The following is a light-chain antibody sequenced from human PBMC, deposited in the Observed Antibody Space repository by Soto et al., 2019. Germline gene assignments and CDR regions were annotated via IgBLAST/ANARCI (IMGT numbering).Light chain of an antibody. Sequence: QSGLTQPRPVSGSPGQSVTISCTGSSIDVGRYEYVSWYQQHPGKVPKLIIYDVSERPAGVPDRFSGSKSGNTASLTISGLQAEDEADYSCCSFAGSYTYVFGGGTKVTVL. J-gene: IGLJ1*01. CDR3: CSFAGSYTYV. CDR1: SIDVGRYEY. CDR2: DVS. V-gene: IGLV2-11*01.